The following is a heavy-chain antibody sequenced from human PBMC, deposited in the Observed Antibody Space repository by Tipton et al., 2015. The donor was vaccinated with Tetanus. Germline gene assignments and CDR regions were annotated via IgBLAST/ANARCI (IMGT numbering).Heavy chain of an antibody. CDR3: ARRRSAVLGGSYHWYFDL. J-gene: IGHJ2*01. V-gene: IGHV5-51*01. CDR1: GYNFSYYS. D-gene: IGHD2-15*01. CDR2: VDPRDSGA. Sequence: QLVQSGAEVKKPGESLKISCQGSGYNFSYYSIGWVRHMPGKGLEWMGIVDPRDSGATYGPSFQGQVTISTDKSISTAYVQWGSRRASDTAIYYCARRRSAVLGGSYHWYFDLWGRGTLVTVSS.